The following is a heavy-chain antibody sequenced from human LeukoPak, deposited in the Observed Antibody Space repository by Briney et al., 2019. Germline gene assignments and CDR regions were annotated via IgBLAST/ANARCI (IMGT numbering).Heavy chain of an antibody. V-gene: IGHV4-61*08. CDR2: IYYSGST. Sequence: SETLSLTCTVSGGSISSGGYYWSWIRQHPGRGLEWIGYIYYSGSTNYNPSLKSRVTISVDTSKNQFSLKLSSVTAADTAVYYCARSWGLADAFDIWGQGTMVTVSS. D-gene: IGHD3-16*01. CDR3: ARSWGLADAFDI. CDR1: GGSISSGGYY. J-gene: IGHJ3*02.